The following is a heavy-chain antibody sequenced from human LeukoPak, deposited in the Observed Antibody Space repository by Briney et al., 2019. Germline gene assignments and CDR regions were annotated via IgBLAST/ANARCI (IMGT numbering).Heavy chain of an antibody. J-gene: IGHJ4*02. V-gene: IGHV4-39*07. CDR1: GGSISSSSYY. CDR2: IYYSGST. D-gene: IGHD3-3*01. Sequence: PSETLSLTCTVSGGSISSSSYYWGWIRQPPGKGLEWIGSIYYSGSTYYNPSLKSRVTISVDTSKNQFSLKLSSVTAADTAVYYCARTLRFLEWLSGRGDYWGQGTLVTVSS. CDR3: ARTLRFLEWLSGRGDY.